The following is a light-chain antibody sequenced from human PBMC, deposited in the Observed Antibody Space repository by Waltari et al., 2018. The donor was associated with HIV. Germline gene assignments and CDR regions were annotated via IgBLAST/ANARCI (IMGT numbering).Light chain of an antibody. J-gene: IGLJ3*02. CDR1: SSDIGSFDH. V-gene: IGLV2-18*02. CDR2: GVS. CDR3: SSYRSSITLL. Sequence: QSALTQPPSVSGSPGQSVPIYCLRTSSDIGSFDHVSWFQQPPGSAPKLLIFGVSNRPSGVPDRFSGSKSGNTASLTISGLQAEDEADYYCSSYRSSITLLFGGGTKLTVL.